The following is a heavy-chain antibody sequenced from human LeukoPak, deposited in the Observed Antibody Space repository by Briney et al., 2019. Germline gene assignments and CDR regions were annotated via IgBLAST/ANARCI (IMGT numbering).Heavy chain of an antibody. V-gene: IGHV3-11*06. Sequence: PGGSLRLSCAASGFTFSDYYMSWIRQAPGKGLEWVSYISSSSYTNYADSVKGRFTISRDNAKNSLYLQMNSLRAEDTAVYYCARGLITIFGTRCGMDVWGQGTTVTVSS. CDR1: GFTFSDYY. J-gene: IGHJ6*02. CDR3: ARGLITIFGTRCGMDV. D-gene: IGHD3-3*01. CDR2: ISSSSYT.